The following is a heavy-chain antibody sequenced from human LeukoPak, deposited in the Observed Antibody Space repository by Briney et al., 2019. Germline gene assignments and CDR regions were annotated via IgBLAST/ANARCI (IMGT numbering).Heavy chain of an antibody. CDR1: GSTFSDSA. V-gene: IGHV3-73*01. Sequence: GGSLRLSCAASGSTFSDSAMHWVRQASGKGLGWVGRVRTKANSYATAYAASVKGRFTISRDDSKNTAYLEMNSLKTEDTAVYYCTSSSSYNWFDPWGQGTLVAVSS. CDR3: TSSSSYNWFDP. D-gene: IGHD6-13*01. CDR2: VRTKANSYAT. J-gene: IGHJ5*02.